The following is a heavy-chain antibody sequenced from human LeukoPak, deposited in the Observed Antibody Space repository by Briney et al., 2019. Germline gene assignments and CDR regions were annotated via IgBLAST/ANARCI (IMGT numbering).Heavy chain of an antibody. V-gene: IGHV1-69*04. D-gene: IGHD6-13*01. CDR3: AVHPHRSSWPLDRMDV. CDR1: GGTFSSYA. Sequence: SVKVSCKASGGTFSSYAISWVRQAPGQGLEWMGRIIPILGIANYAQKFQGRVTITADKSTSTAYMELSSLRSEDTAVYYCAVHPHRSSWPLDRMDVWGQGTTVTFSS. CDR2: IIPILGIA. J-gene: IGHJ6*02.